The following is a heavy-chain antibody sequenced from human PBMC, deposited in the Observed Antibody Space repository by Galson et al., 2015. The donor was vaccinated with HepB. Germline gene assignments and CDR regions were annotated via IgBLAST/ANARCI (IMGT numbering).Heavy chain of an antibody. Sequence: TLSLTCAVYGGSFSGYYWSWIRQPPGKGLEWIGEINHSGSTNYNPSLKSRVTISVDTSKNQFSLKLSSVTAADTAVYYCARRASHIVVVPAAPTYNWFDPWGQGTLVTVSS. D-gene: IGHD2-2*01. CDR1: GGSFSGYY. CDR2: INHSGST. CDR3: ARRASHIVVVPAAPTYNWFDP. J-gene: IGHJ5*02. V-gene: IGHV4-34*01.